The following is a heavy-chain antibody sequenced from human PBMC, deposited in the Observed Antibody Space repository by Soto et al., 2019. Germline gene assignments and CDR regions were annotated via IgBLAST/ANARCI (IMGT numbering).Heavy chain of an antibody. CDR2: ISYDGSNK. CDR3: ARSNSIAVAGALTSFFDY. D-gene: IGHD6-19*01. CDR1: GFTFSSYA. Sequence: QVQLVESGGGVVQPGRSLRLSCAASGFTFSSYAMHWVRQAPGKGLEWVAVISYDGSNKYYADSVKGRFTISRDNSKNTLYLQMNSLRAEDTAVYYCARSNSIAVAGALTSFFDYWGQGTLVTVSS. V-gene: IGHV3-30-3*01. J-gene: IGHJ4*02.